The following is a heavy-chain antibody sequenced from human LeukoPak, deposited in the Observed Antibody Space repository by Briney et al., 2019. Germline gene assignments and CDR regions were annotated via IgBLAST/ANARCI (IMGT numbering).Heavy chain of an antibody. J-gene: IGHJ4*02. CDR2: IYYSGST. D-gene: IGHD3-10*01. Sequence: SETLSLTCTVSGGSISSSSYYWGWIRQPPGKGLEWIGSIYYSGSTYYNPSLKSRVTISVDTSKNQFSLKLSFVTATDTAVYYCASWGVRQPALDYWGQGTLVTVSS. CDR1: GGSISSSSYY. CDR3: ASWGVRQPALDY. V-gene: IGHV4-39*01.